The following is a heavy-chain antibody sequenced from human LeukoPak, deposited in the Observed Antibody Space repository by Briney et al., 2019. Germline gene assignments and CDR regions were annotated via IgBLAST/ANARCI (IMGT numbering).Heavy chain of an antibody. V-gene: IGHV3-23*01. CDR3: AKMGSGFYSEFDF. CDR1: GFTFSTYA. CDR2: ISGSGGST. D-gene: IGHD3-22*01. J-gene: IGHJ4*02. Sequence: SGGSLRLSCAASGFTFSTYAMSWVRQAPGKGLEWVSTISGSGGSTYYADSVKGRFTISRDNSKNTLYLQMNSLRAEDTALYYCAKMGSGFYSEFDFWGQGTLVTVSS.